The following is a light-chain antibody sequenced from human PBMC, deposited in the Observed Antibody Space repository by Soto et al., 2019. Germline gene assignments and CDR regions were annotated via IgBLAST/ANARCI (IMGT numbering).Light chain of an antibody. CDR3: KSYTTTSTYV. Sequence: QSVLTQPASVSGSPGQSIAISCTGTSSDVGAYNYVSWYQQPPGKAPKLMIYDVSNRPSGVSDRFSGSKSGNTASLTISGLQTEDEADYYYKSYTTTSTYVFGTGTKVTVL. CDR1: SSDVGAYNY. V-gene: IGLV2-14*01. J-gene: IGLJ1*01. CDR2: DVS.